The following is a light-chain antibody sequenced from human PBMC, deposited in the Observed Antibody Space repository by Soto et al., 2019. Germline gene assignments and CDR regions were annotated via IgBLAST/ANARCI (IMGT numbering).Light chain of an antibody. CDR1: QSINNY. Sequence: DIVLTQSPGTLSLSPGERVTLSCRASQSINNYLAWYQQKPGQAPRLLIYDASNRATGIPSRFSGRGSGTDFTLRISGLEPEDFATYYCQQRAGWPYTFGQGTTLEIK. J-gene: IGKJ2*01. CDR2: DAS. V-gene: IGKV3-11*01. CDR3: QQRAGWPYT.